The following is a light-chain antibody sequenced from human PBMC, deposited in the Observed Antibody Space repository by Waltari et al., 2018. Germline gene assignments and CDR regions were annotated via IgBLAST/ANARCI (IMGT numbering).Light chain of an antibody. CDR2: KVT. J-gene: IGKJ4*01. V-gene: IGKV2-30*02. CDR1: ESLVHSSGNTY. Sequence: DVVLTQSPLSLPVTLGQPASISCRSSESLVHSSGNTYLNWFHQRPGQAPRRLIYKVTNRDSGVPDRISGSGSGTDCTLKITRVEAEDAGIYYCMQATHWPLTFGGGTKVEL. CDR3: MQATHWPLT.